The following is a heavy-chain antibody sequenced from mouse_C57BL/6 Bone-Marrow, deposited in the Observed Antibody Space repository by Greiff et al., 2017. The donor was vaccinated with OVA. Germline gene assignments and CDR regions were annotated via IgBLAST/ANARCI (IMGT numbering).Heavy chain of an antibody. J-gene: IGHJ1*03. CDR3: ARYGNYVYWYFDV. D-gene: IGHD2-1*01. CDR1: GFTFSDYG. V-gene: IGHV5-17*01. Sequence: VESGGGLVKPGGSLKLSCAASGFTFSDYGMHWVRQAPEKGLEWVAYISSGSSTIYYADTVKGRFTISRDNAKNTLFLQMTSLRSEDTAMYYCARYGNYVYWYFDVWGTGTTVTVSS. CDR2: ISSGSSTI.